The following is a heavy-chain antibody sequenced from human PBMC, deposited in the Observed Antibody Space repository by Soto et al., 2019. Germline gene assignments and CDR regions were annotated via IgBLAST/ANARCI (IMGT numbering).Heavy chain of an antibody. Sequence: EVQLVESGGGLVQPGGSLRLSCVASGSIFSSHWMTWVRQAPGKGLEWVASINQDGFGKYYVDSVRGRFAISRDNAKDSVYLQMDSLRVEDTAVYYCAKDHGSGSYPYWGQGTLVTVSS. CDR2: INQDGFGK. CDR3: AKDHGSGSYPY. D-gene: IGHD1-26*01. J-gene: IGHJ4*02. V-gene: IGHV3-7*05. CDR1: GSIFSSHW.